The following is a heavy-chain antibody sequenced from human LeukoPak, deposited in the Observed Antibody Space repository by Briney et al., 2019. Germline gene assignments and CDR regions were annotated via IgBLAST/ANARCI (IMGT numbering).Heavy chain of an antibody. CDR3: AREPSTFGDYLNWFDP. D-gene: IGHD4-17*01. J-gene: IGHJ5*02. CDR1: GGSITSSY. Sequence: SETLSLTCTVSGGSITSSYWSWIRQPPGKGLEWIGQVYYSGSTKENPSLKSRLTISADTSKNQFSLKLSSVTAADTAVYFCAREPSTFGDYLNWFDPWGQGTLVTVSS. CDR2: VYYSGST. V-gene: IGHV4-59*01.